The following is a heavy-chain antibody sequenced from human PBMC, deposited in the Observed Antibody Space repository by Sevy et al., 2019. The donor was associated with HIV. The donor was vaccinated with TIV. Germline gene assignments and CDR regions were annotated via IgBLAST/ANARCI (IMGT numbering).Heavy chain of an antibody. CDR1: GGSMNIYY. CDR3: ARDHSRSYYDSWFDP. D-gene: IGHD1-26*01. CDR2: IYYSGST. J-gene: IGHJ5*02. V-gene: IGHV4-59*01. Sequence: SETLSLTCTVSGGSMNIYYWSWIRQPPGKGLEWIGYIYYSGSTNYNPSLKSRVTISVDTSKNQFSLKLSSVTAADTAVYYCARDHSRSYYDSWFDPWGQGTLVTVSS.